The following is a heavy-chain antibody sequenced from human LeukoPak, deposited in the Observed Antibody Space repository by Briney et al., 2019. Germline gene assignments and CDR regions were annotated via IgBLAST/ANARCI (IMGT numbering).Heavy chain of an antibody. CDR1: GGSISSSSYY. J-gene: IGHJ4*02. Sequence: SETLSLTCTVSGGSISSSSYYWGWIRQPPGKGLEWIGSIYYSGSTYYNPSLKSRVTISVDTSKNQFSLKLSSVTAADTAVYYCASSRITFGGVIAFDYWGQGTLVTVSS. CDR2: IYYSGST. D-gene: IGHD3-16*02. V-gene: IGHV4-39*07. CDR3: ASSRITFGGVIAFDY.